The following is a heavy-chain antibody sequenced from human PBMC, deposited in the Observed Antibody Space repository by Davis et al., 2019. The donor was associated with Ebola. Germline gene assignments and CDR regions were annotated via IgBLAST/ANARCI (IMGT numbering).Heavy chain of an antibody. V-gene: IGHV3-72*01. CDR3: ARDQGPVYSSYSDY. CDR1: GLTFSDYY. D-gene: IGHD2-2*02. CDR2: MRNKANSYTT. J-gene: IGHJ4*02. Sequence: PGGSLRLSCAASGLTFSDYYMDWVRQAPGKGLEWVGRMRNKANSYTTEYAASVQGTFIVSRDDSKNSLHLQMNSLRAEDTAVYYCARDQGPVYSSYSDYWGQGTLVTVSS.